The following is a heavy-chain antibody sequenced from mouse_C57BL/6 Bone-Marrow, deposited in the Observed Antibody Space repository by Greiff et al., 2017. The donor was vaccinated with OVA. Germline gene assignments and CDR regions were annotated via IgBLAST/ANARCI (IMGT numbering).Heavy chain of an antibody. CDR3: TTSYFHCYGSSYRFAY. CDR2: IDPEDGDT. J-gene: IGHJ3*01. D-gene: IGHD1-1*01. Sequence: DVQLQESGAELVRPGASVKLSCTASGFNIKDYYMHWVKQRPEQGLEWIGRIDPEDGDTEYAPKFQGKATMTADTSSNTAYLQLSSLTSEDTAVYYCTTSYFHCYGSSYRFAYWGQGTLVTVSA. CDR1: GFNIKDYY. V-gene: IGHV14-1*01.